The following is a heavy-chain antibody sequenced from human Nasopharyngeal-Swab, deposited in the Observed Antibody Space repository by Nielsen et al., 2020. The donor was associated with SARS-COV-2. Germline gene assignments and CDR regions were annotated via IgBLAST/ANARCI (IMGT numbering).Heavy chain of an antibody. V-gene: IGHV6-1*01. CDR3: ARDEGAHNS. CDR2: TYYRSEWYN. Sequence: SQTLSLTCAISGDSVPNDRVAWNWIRQSPSRGLEWLGRTYYRSEWYNDYAVYVKSRITIKPDPSTNQFSLQLNSVTPEDTAVYYCARDEGAHNSGGQGTLVSVSS. D-gene: IGHD3-16*01. CDR1: GDSVPNDRVA. J-gene: IGHJ5*01.